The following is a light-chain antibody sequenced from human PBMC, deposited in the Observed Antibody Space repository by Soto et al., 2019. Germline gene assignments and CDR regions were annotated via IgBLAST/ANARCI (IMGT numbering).Light chain of an antibody. CDR1: QSLLHSDGYHY. V-gene: IGKV2-28*01. CDR2: SGS. CDR3: MQSLQTPVT. J-gene: IGKJ4*01. Sequence: EIVLTQSSLSLPVTPGEPASSSCRSSQSLLHSDGYHYLDWYLQKPGQSPQLLIYSGSHRASGVPDRFSGSGSGTDFTLKISRVEAEDVGIYYCMQSLQTPVTFGGGTKVEI.